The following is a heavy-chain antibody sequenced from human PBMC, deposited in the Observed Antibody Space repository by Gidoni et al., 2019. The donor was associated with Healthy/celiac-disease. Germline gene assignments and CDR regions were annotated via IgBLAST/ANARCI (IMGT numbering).Heavy chain of an antibody. CDR3: AREDRGVVVIGSDAFDI. Sequence: QVQLQESGPGLVKPSQTLSLTCTVSGGSISSGGYYWSWIRQHPGKGLEWSGYIYYSGSTYYNPSLKSRVTISVDTSKNQFSLKLSSVTAADTAVYYCAREDRGVVVIGSDAFDIWGQGTMVTVSS. J-gene: IGHJ3*02. V-gene: IGHV4-31*03. D-gene: IGHD3-22*01. CDR1: GGSISSGGYY. CDR2: IYYSGST.